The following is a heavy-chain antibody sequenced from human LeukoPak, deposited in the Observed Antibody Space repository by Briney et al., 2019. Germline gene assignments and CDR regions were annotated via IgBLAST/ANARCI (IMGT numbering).Heavy chain of an antibody. CDR1: GFTFSSYW. CDR2: IKQDGSEK. D-gene: IGHD2-2*02. V-gene: IGHV3-7*01. Sequence: GGSLRLSCAASGFTFSSYWMSWVRQAPGKGLEWVANIKQDGSEKYYVDSVKGRFTISRDNAKNSLYLQMNSLRAEDTVVYYCARYHIVVVPAAILPWFDPWGQGTLVTVSS. J-gene: IGHJ5*02. CDR3: ARYHIVVVPAAILPWFDP.